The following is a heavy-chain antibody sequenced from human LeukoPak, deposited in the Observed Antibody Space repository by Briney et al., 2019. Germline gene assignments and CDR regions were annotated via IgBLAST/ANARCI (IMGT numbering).Heavy chain of an antibody. Sequence: GESLQISCNGSGYHFNSYWIGWVRPMPGKGLEWMWIIYPGYSDTIYSPSFQGQVTISGDKSISTAYLQWSSLKASDSAMYYCARDVRCGSGCKGMDVWGQGTTVTVSS. CDR2: IYPGYSDT. CDR1: GYHFNSYW. J-gene: IGHJ6*02. V-gene: IGHV5-51*01. D-gene: IGHD6-19*01. CDR3: ARDVRCGSGCKGMDV.